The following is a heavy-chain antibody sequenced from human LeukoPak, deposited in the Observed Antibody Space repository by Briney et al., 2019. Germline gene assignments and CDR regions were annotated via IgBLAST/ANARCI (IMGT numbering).Heavy chain of an antibody. CDR1: GFTFDDYA. Sequence: PGRSLRLSCAASGFTFDDYAMHWVRQAPGKGLEWVSGISWNSGSIGYADSVKGRLTISRDNAKNSLYLQMNSLRAEDMALYYCAKDRRFLEWLYDAFDIWGQGTMVTVSS. J-gene: IGHJ3*02. CDR2: ISWNSGSI. CDR3: AKDRRFLEWLYDAFDI. D-gene: IGHD3-3*01. V-gene: IGHV3-9*03.